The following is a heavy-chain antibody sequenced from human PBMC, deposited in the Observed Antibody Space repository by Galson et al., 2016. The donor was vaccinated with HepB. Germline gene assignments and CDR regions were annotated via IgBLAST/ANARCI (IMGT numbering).Heavy chain of an antibody. J-gene: IGHJ4*02. Sequence: SETLSLTCTVSGGSIGIYFWSWIRQPPGKGLEWIGYVYDSGSTTNNPSRKSRVTISVDTSKNQFSLKLNSVTAADTAIYYCARDRELGYWGQGTLVSVSS. CDR3: ARDRELGY. D-gene: IGHD3-10*01. V-gene: IGHV4-59*01. CDR1: GGSIGIYF. CDR2: VYDSGST.